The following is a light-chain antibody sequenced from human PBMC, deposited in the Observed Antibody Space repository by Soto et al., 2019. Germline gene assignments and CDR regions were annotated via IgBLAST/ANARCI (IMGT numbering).Light chain of an antibody. CDR2: LGS. V-gene: IGKV2-28*01. CDR3: MQPLTLT. Sequence: DIVMTQSPLSLPVTPGEPASISCRSNQSLLHSNGYNYLDWYLQKPGQSPQLLIYLGSNRASGVPDRFSGSGSGTDFTLKISRVEAEDVGMYYCMQPLTLTFGQGTRLDIK. J-gene: IGKJ5*01. CDR1: QSLLHSNGYNY.